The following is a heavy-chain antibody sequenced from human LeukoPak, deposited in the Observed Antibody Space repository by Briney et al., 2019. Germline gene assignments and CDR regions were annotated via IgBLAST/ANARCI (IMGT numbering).Heavy chain of an antibody. D-gene: IGHD6-6*01. CDR2: IYHSGST. V-gene: IGHV4-30-2*01. CDR3: VRQSGAGRPFRN. J-gene: IGHJ4*02. Sequence: SETLSLTCTVSGGSISSGGYYWSWIRQPPGKGLEWIGYIYHSGSTYYNPSLKSRVTISVDTSKNQFSLKLSSVTAADTAVYYCVRQSGAGRPFRNWGQGTLVTVSS. CDR1: GGSISSGGYY.